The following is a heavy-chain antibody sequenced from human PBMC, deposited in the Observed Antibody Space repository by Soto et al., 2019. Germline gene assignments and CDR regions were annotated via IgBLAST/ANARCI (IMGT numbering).Heavy chain of an antibody. Sequence: PSETLSLTCAVSGYSISSSNWWGWIRQPPGKGLAWIGYIYYSGTTYYNPSLKSRVTMSVDTSKNQFSLKLTSVTAVDTAVYYCARREIQGPIDYWGQGTLVTVS. V-gene: IGHV4-28*01. CDR2: IYYSGTT. J-gene: IGHJ4*02. CDR1: GYSISSSNW. D-gene: IGHD1-26*01. CDR3: ARREIQGPIDY.